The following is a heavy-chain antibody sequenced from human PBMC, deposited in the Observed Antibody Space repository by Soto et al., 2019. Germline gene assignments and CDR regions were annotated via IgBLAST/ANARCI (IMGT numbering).Heavy chain of an antibody. CDR1: GGSISSSSYY. J-gene: IGHJ4*02. CDR2: IYYSGST. CDR3: ARREGYCSSTSCQFDY. Sequence: SETLSLTCTVSGGSISSSSYYWGWIRQPPGKGLEWIGSIYYSGSTYYNPSLKSRVTISVDTCKNQFSLKLSSVTAADTAVYYCARREGYCSSTSCQFDYWGQGTLVTVSS. V-gene: IGHV4-39*01. D-gene: IGHD2-2*01.